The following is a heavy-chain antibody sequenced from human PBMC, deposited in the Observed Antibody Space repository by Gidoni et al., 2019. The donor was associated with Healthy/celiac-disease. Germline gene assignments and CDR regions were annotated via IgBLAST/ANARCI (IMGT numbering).Heavy chain of an antibody. CDR2: IYSGGST. CDR3: ARDLGSLLDV. V-gene: IGHV3-66*02. CDR1: GFTVSSNY. D-gene: IGHD3-10*01. Sequence: EVQLVESGGGLVQPGGSLRRACSASGFTVSSNYMSWVRQAPGKGLGWVSVIYSGGSTYYADSVKGRFTISRDNSKNTLYLQMNSLRAEDTAVYYCARDLGSLLDVWGQGTTVTVSS. J-gene: IGHJ6*02.